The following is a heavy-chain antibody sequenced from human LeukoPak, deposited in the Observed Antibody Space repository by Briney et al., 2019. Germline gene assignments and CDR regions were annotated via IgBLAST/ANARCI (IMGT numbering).Heavy chain of an antibody. Sequence: SGGFLRLSCAASGFTFSSYEMNWVRQAPGKGLEWTSYIGTFGTVIHYAGSVRGRFTISRDDAKNSLYLQMNSLRAEDTAVYYCAKEATLLRPDWNHDSWGQRNLVTVSS. CDR1: GFTFSSYE. CDR2: IGTFGTVI. D-gene: IGHD1-1*01. V-gene: IGHV3-48*03. J-gene: IGHJ4*02. CDR3: AKEATLLRPDWNHDS.